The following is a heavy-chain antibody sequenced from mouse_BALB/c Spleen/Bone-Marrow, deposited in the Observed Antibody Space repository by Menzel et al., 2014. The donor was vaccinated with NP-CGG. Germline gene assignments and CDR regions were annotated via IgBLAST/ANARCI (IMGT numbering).Heavy chain of an antibody. Sequence: VQLQQSGAELVKPGASVKLSCTASGFNIKDTNMHWVKQRPEQGLEWIGRIDTANGNTKYDPKFHGKAAITASTASNTAYMLLSSLTSEDTAVYYCAKYGNGLMDYWGQGTSVTVSS. J-gene: IGHJ4*01. CDR1: GFNIKDTN. V-gene: IGHV14-3*02. CDR2: IDTANGNT. CDR3: AKYGNGLMDY. D-gene: IGHD2-1*01.